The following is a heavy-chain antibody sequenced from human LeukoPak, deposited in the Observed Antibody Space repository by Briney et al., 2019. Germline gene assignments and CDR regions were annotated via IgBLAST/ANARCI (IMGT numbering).Heavy chain of an antibody. V-gene: IGHV4-34*01. CDR2: INHSGST. D-gene: IGHD6-19*01. J-gene: IGHJ6*02. CDR1: GGSFSGYY. CDR3: ARDLLSSGWYEGYYGMDV. Sequence: SETLSLTCAVYGGSFSGYYWSWIRQPPGKGPEWIGEINHSGSTNYNPSLKSRVTISVDTSKNQFSLKLSSVTAADTAVYYCARDLLSSGWYEGYYGMDVWGQGTTVTVSS.